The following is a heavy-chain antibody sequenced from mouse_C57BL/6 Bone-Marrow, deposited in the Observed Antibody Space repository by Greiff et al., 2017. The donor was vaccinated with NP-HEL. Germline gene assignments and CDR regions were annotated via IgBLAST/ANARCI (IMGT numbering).Heavy chain of an antibody. CDR2: IDPSDSYT. J-gene: IGHJ3*01. V-gene: IGHV1-50*01. D-gene: IGHD1-1*01. CDR3: ATLYGSSYGFAY. Sequence: QVQLQQPGAELVKPGASVKLSCKASGYTFTSYWMQWVKQRPGQGLEWIGEIDPSDSYTNYNQKFKGKATLTVDTSSSTAYMQLSSLTSEDSAVYYCATLYGSSYGFAYWGQGTLVTVSA. CDR1: GYTFTSYW.